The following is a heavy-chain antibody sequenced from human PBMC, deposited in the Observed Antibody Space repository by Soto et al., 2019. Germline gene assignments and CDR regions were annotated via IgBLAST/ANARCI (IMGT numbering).Heavy chain of an antibody. V-gene: IGHV4-39*01. CDR3: ARHDGAVTGNYYYHDGMDV. J-gene: IGHJ6*02. Sequence: PSETLSLTCTVSVGSFSSSSYYWGWILQPPGLGLEWFGSIYCIGSTYSNPSRKSRVTISVDTSKNQYLQMLGPVAAADTAEYYCARHDGAVTGNYYYHDGMDVWGQGTTVTVSS. D-gene: IGHD3-10*01. CDR2: IYCIGST. CDR1: VGSFSSSSYY.